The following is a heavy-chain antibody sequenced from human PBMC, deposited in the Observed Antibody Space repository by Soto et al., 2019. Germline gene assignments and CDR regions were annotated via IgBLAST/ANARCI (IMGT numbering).Heavy chain of an antibody. Sequence: EVQLLESGGKLVQPGGSLTHSCAATGFTFSTYAMAWVRQAPGKGLEWVSGVSACGMNTDYADPVKGRFYISRDNSKNTVSHNMNSLRAEDTALYYCAKERPRRTSGYFIDYWGQGTPVTVSS. CDR2: VSACGMNT. D-gene: IGHD2-15*01. J-gene: IGHJ4*02. CDR3: AKERPRRTSGYFIDY. CDR1: GFTFSTYA. V-gene: IGHV3-23*01.